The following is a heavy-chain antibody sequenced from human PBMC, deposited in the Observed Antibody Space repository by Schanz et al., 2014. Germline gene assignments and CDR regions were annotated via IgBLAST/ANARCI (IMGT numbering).Heavy chain of an antibody. J-gene: IGHJ3*02. Sequence: EMQLLESGGGLAQPGGSLRLSCAASGFTLSNYAMSWVRQAPGKGLEWVSTIGTSGGTNYAESVKGRFTISRDNSKNALYLQRNSLIAEDTAVYYCARDGYSVVVISPTESFDIWGQGTTXTV. CDR3: ARDGYSVVVISPTESFDI. CDR1: GFTLSNYA. D-gene: IGHD2-21*01. V-gene: IGHV3-23*01. CDR2: IGTSGGT.